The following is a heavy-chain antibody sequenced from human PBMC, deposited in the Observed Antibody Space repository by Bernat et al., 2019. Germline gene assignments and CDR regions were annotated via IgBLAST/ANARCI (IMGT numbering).Heavy chain of an antibody. CDR3: ARARTVTNFYFDY. D-gene: IGHD4-11*01. CDR2: IWYDGSNK. J-gene: IGHJ4*02. CDR1: GFTFSSCG. Sequence: QVQLVESGGGVVQPGRSLRLSCAASGFTFSSCGMHWVRQAPGKGLEWVAVIWYDGSNKYYADSVKGRFTISRDNSKNTLYLQMNSLRAEDTAVYYCARARTVTNFYFDYWGQGTLVTVSS. V-gene: IGHV3-33*01.